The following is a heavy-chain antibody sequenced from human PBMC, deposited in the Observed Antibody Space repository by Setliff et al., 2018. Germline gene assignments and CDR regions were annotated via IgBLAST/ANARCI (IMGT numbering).Heavy chain of an antibody. J-gene: IGHJ4*02. CDR1: GFTFSSYA. CDR3: AKGSRSSVYYSFLDY. D-gene: IGHD3-22*01. CDR2: ISGSGGST. V-gene: IGHV3-23*01. Sequence: GSLRLSCAASGFTFSSYAMTWVRQAPGKGLEWVSLISGSGGSTYYADSVKGRFTISRDNSKNTLYLQMNSLRGEDTALYYCAKGSRSSVYYSFLDYWGQGTLVTVSS.